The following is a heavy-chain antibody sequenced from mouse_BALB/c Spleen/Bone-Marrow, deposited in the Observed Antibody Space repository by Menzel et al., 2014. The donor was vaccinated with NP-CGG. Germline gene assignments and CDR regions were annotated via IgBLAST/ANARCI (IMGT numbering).Heavy chain of an antibody. CDR1: GFNIKETY. D-gene: IGHD1-1*01. V-gene: IGHV14-3*02. J-gene: IGHJ3*01. Sequence: VQLKQSGAELVKPGASVKLSCTASGFNIKETYMHWVKQRPEQGLEWIGRIDPANGNTKYDPKFQGKATITADTSSNTAYLQLSSLTSEDTAVYYCASYYYGSSTFAYWGQGTLVTVSA. CDR3: ASYYYGSSTFAY. CDR2: IDPANGNT.